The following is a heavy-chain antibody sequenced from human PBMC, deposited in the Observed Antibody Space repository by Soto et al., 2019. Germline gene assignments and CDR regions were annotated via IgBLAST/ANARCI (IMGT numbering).Heavy chain of an antibody. D-gene: IGHD3-10*01. V-gene: IGHV3-23*01. J-gene: IGHJ6*02. CDR1: GFTFSSYA. CDR3: AGRITSYYYYSMDV. CDR2: ISDSGDRT. Sequence: GGSLRLSCAVSGFTFSSYAMTWVRQAPGKGLEWVSGISDSGDRTYYADSVKGRFTISRDNSKNTLHLQLNSPRAEDTAVYYCAGRITSYYYYSMDVWGQGTTVTVSS.